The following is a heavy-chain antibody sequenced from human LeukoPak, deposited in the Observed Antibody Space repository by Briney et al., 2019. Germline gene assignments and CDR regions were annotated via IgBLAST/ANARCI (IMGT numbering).Heavy chain of an antibody. CDR2: IDSSGGST. J-gene: IGHJ5*02. CDR1: GFTISSYT. D-gene: IGHD5-12*01. V-gene: IGHV3-23*01. CDR3: AKSLVATAWLDP. Sequence: GGSLRLSCAASGFTISSYTMTWVRQAPGKGLEWVSSIDSSGGSTYYADSVKGRYTISRDNSKNTLYLQMDSLRADDTAVYYCAKSLVATAWLDPWGQGTLVTVSS.